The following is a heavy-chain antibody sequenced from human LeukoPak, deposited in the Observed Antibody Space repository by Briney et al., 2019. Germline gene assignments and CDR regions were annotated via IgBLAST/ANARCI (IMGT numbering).Heavy chain of an antibody. CDR2: IYYSGST. CDR1: GGSISSSSYY. J-gene: IGHJ4*02. V-gene: IGHV4-39*01. Sequence: SETLSLTCTVSGGSISSSSYYWGWIRQPPGKGLEWIGSIYYSGSTYYNPSLKSRVTISVDTSKHQFSLKLSSVTAADTAVYYCARRALAVAGHDYWGQGTLVTVSS. D-gene: IGHD6-19*01. CDR3: ARRALAVAGHDY.